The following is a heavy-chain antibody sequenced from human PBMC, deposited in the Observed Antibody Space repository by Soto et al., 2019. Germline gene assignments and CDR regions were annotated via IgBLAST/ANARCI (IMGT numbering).Heavy chain of an antibody. D-gene: IGHD3-10*01. CDR3: ASSWESLWFGDRYYYGMDV. CDR1: GGSISSYY. J-gene: IGHJ6*02. V-gene: IGHV4-59*01. CDR2: IYYSGST. Sequence: SETLSLTCTVSGGSISSYYWSWIRQPPGKGLEWIGYIYYSGSTNYNPSLKSRVTISVDTSKNQFSLKLSSVTAADTAVYYCASSWESLWFGDRYYYGMDVWGQGTTVTVS.